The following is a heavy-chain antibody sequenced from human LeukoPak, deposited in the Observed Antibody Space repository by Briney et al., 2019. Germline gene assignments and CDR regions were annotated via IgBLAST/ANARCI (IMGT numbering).Heavy chain of an antibody. Sequence: PGGSLRFSCAAAGFSFKSYSMNWVRQAPGKGLEWVSFITSTSSDLFYADSVKGRFTVSRDNVRNSLYLQMNNLRAEDTAVYYCARAAGHFFDYWGQGSLVTVSS. CDR3: ARAAGHFFDY. J-gene: IGHJ4*02. D-gene: IGHD3-10*01. V-gene: IGHV3-21*01. CDR2: ITSTSSDL. CDR1: GFSFKSYS.